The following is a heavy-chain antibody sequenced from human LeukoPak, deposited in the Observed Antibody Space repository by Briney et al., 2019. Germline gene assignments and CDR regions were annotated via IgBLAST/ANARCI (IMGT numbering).Heavy chain of an antibody. CDR3: ARDRPYDSSGSGAFDI. CDR1: GGSISSYY. Sequence: SETLSLTCTVSGGSISSYYWSWIRQPPGKGLEWIGSIYYSGSTYYSPSLKSRVTISLDTSRNQFSLKLNSVTAADTAVYYCARDRPYDSSGSGAFDIWGQGTMVTVSS. CDR2: IYYSGST. V-gene: IGHV4-59*12. D-gene: IGHD3-22*01. J-gene: IGHJ3*02.